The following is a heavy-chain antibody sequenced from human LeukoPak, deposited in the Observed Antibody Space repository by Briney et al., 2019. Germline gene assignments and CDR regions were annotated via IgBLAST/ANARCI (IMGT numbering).Heavy chain of an antibody. D-gene: IGHD6-19*01. CDR2: ISYDGNNK. CDR3: AREASYGSGCVDC. V-gene: IGHV3-30*03. Sequence: PGRSLRLSCAASGFTFNSYGMHWVRQAPGKGLEWVAVISYDGNNKYYADSVEGRFAISRDNSKNTLYLQMGSLRPEDMAVYFCAREASYGSGCVDCWGQGTLVTVSS. J-gene: IGHJ4*02. CDR1: GFTFNSYG.